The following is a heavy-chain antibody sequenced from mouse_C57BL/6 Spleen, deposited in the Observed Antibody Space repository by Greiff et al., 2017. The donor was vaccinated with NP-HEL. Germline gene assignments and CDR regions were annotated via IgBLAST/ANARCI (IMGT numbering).Heavy chain of an antibody. J-gene: IGHJ4*01. CDR1: GYAFSSYW. V-gene: IGHV1-80*01. CDR2: IYPGDGDT. Sequence: VQLQQSGAELVKPGASVKISCKASGYAFSSYWMNWVKQRPGKGLEWIGQIYPGDGDTNYNGKFKGKATLTADKSSSTAYMQLSSLTSEDSAVYYCARGYDYDAYYYAMDYWGQGTSVTVSS. CDR3: ARGYDYDAYYYAMDY. D-gene: IGHD2-4*01.